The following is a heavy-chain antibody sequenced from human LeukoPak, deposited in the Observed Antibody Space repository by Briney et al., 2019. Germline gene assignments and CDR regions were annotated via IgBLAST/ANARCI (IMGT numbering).Heavy chain of an antibody. V-gene: IGHV3-21*01. CDR1: GFTFSSFG. J-gene: IGHJ4*02. Sequence: GGSLRLSCAASGFTFSSFGMNWVRQAPGKGLEWVSSISSGTTYIYYADSVKGRFTISRDNAKNSLYLQMNSLRAEDTAVYYCARDYYYDSSGPNYFDYWGQGTLVTVSS. CDR3: ARDYYYDSSGPNYFDY. CDR2: ISSGTTYI. D-gene: IGHD3-22*01.